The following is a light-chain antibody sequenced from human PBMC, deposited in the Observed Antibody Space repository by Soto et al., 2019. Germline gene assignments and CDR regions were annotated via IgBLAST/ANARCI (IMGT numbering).Light chain of an antibody. J-gene: IGKJ5*01. CDR2: DAS. CDR1: QSVRSGR. CDR3: QEYDDSPPIT. V-gene: IGKV3-20*01. Sequence: IVLTQSPDTLSLSPGERATLSCRTSQSVRSGRLAWYQQKPGQAPRLVIFDASNRASGIPVRFSGSGSGTDFTLTITRLEPEDFAVYYCQEYDDSPPITFGLGTRLENK.